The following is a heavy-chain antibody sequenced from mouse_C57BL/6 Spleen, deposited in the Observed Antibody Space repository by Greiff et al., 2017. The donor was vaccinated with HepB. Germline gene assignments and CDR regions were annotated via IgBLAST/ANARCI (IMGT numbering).Heavy chain of an antibody. CDR1: GYTFTSYW. J-gene: IGHJ4*01. CDR2: IDPNSGGT. D-gene: IGHD2-3*01. Sequence: QVQLQQPGAELVKPGASVKLSCKASGYTFTSYWMHWVKQRPGRGLEWIGRIDPNSGGTKYNEKVKSKATLTVDKPSSTAYMQLSMLASEDSAVYDCAKWGWILLCDYYAMDYWGQGTSVTVSS. CDR3: AKWGWILLCDYYAMDY. V-gene: IGHV1-72*01.